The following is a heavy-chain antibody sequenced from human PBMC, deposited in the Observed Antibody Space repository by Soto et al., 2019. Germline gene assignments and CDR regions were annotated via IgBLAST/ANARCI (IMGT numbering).Heavy chain of an antibody. V-gene: IGHV3-23*01. D-gene: IGHD2-15*01. CDR1: GFTFSSYA. Sequence: EVQLLESGGGLVQPGGSLRLSCAASGFTFSSYAMSWVRQAPGKGLEWVSAISGSGGSTYYADSVKGRFTISRDNSKNTLYLQMNSLRAEDTAVYYCAKDAEDIVVVVAATGAFDYWGQGTLVTVSS. J-gene: IGHJ4*02. CDR3: AKDAEDIVVVVAATGAFDY. CDR2: ISGSGGST.